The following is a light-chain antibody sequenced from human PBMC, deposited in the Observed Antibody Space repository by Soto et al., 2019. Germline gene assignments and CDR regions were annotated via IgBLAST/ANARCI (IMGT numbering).Light chain of an antibody. CDR2: DVT. Sequence: QSALTQPRSVSGSPGQSVTISCTGTGSDVGAYSYVSWYQQHPGKVPKLIIYDVTKRPSGVHDRFSGSKSGNTASLTISGLQAEDDADYYCCSFAGTYTDVFGTGTKLTVL. CDR1: GSDVGAYSY. CDR3: CSFAGTYTDV. V-gene: IGLV2-11*01. J-gene: IGLJ1*01.